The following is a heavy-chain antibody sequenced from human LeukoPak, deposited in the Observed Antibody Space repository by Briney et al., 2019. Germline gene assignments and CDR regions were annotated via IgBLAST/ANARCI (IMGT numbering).Heavy chain of an antibody. CDR1: GYTFTDYY. J-gene: IGHJ4*02. D-gene: IGHD3-10*01. V-gene: IGHV1-69-2*01. Sequence: ASVKISCKVSGYTFTDYYMHWVQQAPGKGLEWMGLVDPEDGGTIYAEKFQGRVTITADTSTDTAYMELSSLRSEDTAVYYCATDLMITMVRGVILDCWGQGTLVTVSS. CDR3: ATDLMITMVRGVILDC. CDR2: VDPEDGGT.